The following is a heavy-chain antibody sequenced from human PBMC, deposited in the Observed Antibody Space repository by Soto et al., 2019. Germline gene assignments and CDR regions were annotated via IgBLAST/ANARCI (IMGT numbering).Heavy chain of an antibody. CDR2: INPKSRGT. J-gene: IGHJ2*01. CDR1: GYTFTDYF. V-gene: IGHV1-2*02. D-gene: IGHD3-22*01. Sequence: QVQLVQSGAEVKKPGASVKVSCKASGYTFTDYFIHWVRQAPGQGFEWMGWINPKSRGTTYAQKFQGRVTITADTSANTVYLELSSLRSEDTAVYYCASTKYDSSAYYYWYLGLWGRGTLVTVSS. CDR3: ASTKYDSSAYYYWYLGL.